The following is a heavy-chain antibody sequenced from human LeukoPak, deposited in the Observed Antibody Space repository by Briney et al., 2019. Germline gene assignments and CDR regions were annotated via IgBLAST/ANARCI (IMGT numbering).Heavy chain of an antibody. V-gene: IGHV5-51*01. CDR1: GYSFTNYW. CDR3: ARHQFSWELLFSAFDI. CDR2: IYPDDSDT. D-gene: IGHD1-26*01. J-gene: IGHJ3*02. Sequence: GESLKISCKGSGYSFTNYWIDWVRQVPGKGLEWMGIIYPDDSDTRYSPSFQGQVTISVDKSISTAYLQWSSLKASDTAMYYCARHQFSWELLFSAFDIWGQGTMVTVSS.